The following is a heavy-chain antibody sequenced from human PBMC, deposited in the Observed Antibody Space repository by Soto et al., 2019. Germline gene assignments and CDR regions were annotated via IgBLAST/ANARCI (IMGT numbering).Heavy chain of an antibody. CDR3: VNIKSSSWFY. CDR1: GFTLSDHF. D-gene: IGHD6-13*01. V-gene: IGHV3-72*01. Sequence: PGGSLRLSCAASGFTLSDHFIDWVRQAPGKGLEWVGRTKHKASSYTTDYAASVNGRFTISRDDSKNSLYLQMNSLKTEDTAMYYCVNIKSSSWFYWGLRTLVTVSS. J-gene: IGHJ4*02. CDR2: TKHKASSYTT.